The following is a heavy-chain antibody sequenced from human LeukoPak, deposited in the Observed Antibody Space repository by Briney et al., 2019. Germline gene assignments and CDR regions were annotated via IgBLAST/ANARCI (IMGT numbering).Heavy chain of an antibody. CDR1: GFTVSSNY. D-gene: IGHD3-10*01. CDR3: AKLWFGGLTDAFDI. Sequence: GGSLRLSCAASGFTVSSNYMSWVRQAPGKGLEWVSVIYSGGSTYYADSVKGRFTISRDNSKNTLYLQMNSLRAEDTAVYYCAKLWFGGLTDAFDIWGQGTMATVSS. J-gene: IGHJ3*02. V-gene: IGHV3-53*01. CDR2: IYSGGST.